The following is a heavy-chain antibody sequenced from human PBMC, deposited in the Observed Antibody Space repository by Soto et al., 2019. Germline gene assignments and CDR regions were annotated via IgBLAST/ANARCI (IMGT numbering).Heavy chain of an antibody. Sequence: ASVKVSCKASGYTFPSFGINWVRQAPGQGLEWMGWISRNNGNTKYAQKFQGRVTMTTDTSTTTAHMELNNLSPDDTAVYYCGRGRSGQIVVFYWGQGTPVTVSS. CDR2: ISRNNGNT. J-gene: IGHJ4*02. CDR1: GYTFPSFG. V-gene: IGHV1-18*04. CDR3: GRGRSGQIVVFY. D-gene: IGHD1-26*01.